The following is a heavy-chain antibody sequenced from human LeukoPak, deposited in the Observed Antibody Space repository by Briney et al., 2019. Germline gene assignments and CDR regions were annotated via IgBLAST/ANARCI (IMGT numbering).Heavy chain of an antibody. CDR3: ARELSQLDYLDY. CDR2: IWYDGSSK. V-gene: IGHV3-33*01. D-gene: IGHD6-13*01. J-gene: IGHJ4*02. Sequence: GGSLRLSCAASGFTFSSYGMHWVRQPPGKGLEWVAVIWYDGSSKYYADSVKGRFTISRDNSKYTLYLQMNSLRAEDMAVYYCARELSQLDYLDYWGQGTLVTVSS. CDR1: GFTFSSYG.